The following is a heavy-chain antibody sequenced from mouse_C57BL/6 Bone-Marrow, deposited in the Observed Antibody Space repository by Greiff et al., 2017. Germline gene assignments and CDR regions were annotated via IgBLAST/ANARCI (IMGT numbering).Heavy chain of an antibody. CDR1: GYSITSDY. V-gene: IGHV3-8*01. CDR2: ISYSGST. J-gene: IGHJ1*03. CDR3: AISYCDYDRYVDG. Sequence: EVQLQESGPGLAKPSQTLSLTCSVTGYSITSDYWNWIRKFPGNKLEYMGYISYSGSTNYNPSLNSRISITRDKSKNQYYRQLKSVTTQDTASNYWAISYCDYDRYVDGWGTGATVTVSS. D-gene: IGHD2-4*01.